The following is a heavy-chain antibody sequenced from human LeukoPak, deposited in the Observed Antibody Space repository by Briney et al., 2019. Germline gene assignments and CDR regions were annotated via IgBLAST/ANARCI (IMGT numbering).Heavy chain of an antibody. V-gene: IGHV1-2*02. CDR2: INPNSGGT. J-gene: IGHJ4*02. D-gene: IGHD3-9*01. Sequence: ASVEVSCKASGYTFTGYYMHWVRQAPGQGLEGMGWINPNSGGTNYAQKFQGRVTMTRDTSISTAYMELSRLRSDDTAVYYCARDVNYDILTGYPYYWGQGTLVTVSS. CDR3: ARDVNYDILTGYPYY. CDR1: GYTFTGYY.